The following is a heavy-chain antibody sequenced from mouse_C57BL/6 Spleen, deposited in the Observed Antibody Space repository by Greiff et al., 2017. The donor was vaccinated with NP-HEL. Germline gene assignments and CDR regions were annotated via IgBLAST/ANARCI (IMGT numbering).Heavy chain of an antibody. CDR2: INPNYGTT. CDR3: ARSGDYGSLYWYFDV. V-gene: IGHV1-39*01. Sequence: EVKLREPGPELVKPGASVKISCKASGYSFTDYNMNWVKQSNGKSLEWIGVINPNYGTTSYNQKFKGKATLTVDQSSSTAYMQLNSLTSEDSAVYYCARSGDYGSLYWYFDVWGTGTTVTVSS. CDR1: GYSFTDYN. D-gene: IGHD1-1*01. J-gene: IGHJ1*03.